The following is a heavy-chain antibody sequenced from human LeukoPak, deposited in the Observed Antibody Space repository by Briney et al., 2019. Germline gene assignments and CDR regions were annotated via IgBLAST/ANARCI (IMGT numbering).Heavy chain of an antibody. CDR2: ISGSGGAT. Sequence: GGSLRLSCAASGFTFNTYGMSWVRQAPGKGLEWVSGISGSGGATFYADSVKGRFTISRDNSKNTLYLQVNSLRAEDTALYYCAKDDVPAFGTGYMDAWGKGTTVIVSS. J-gene: IGHJ6*03. CDR1: GFTFNTYG. V-gene: IGHV3-23*01. CDR3: AKDDVPAFGTGYMDA. D-gene: IGHD2-2*01.